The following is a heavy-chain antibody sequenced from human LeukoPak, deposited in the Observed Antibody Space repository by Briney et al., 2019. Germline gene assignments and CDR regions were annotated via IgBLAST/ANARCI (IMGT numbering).Heavy chain of an antibody. CDR3: ARVGIGYSSGWYRVL. D-gene: IGHD6-19*01. V-gene: IGHV4-39*01. CDR2: IYYSGTT. Sequence: PSETLSLTCTVSGGSISSSSYYRGWIRQPPGKGLEWIGSIYYSGTTYYNPSLKSRVTISVDTSKNQFSLKLSSVTAADTAVFYCARVGIGYSSGWYRVLWGQGTLVTVSS. J-gene: IGHJ4*02. CDR1: GGSISSSSYY.